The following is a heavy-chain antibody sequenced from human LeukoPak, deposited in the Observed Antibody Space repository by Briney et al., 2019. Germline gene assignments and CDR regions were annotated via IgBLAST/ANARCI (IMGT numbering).Heavy chain of an antibody. CDR2: ISGTGSTR. D-gene: IGHD6-13*01. V-gene: IGHV3-48*03. Sequence: GGSLRLSCSASGFTFSSYEMNWVRQAPGKGLEWVSYISGTGSTRYYADSVKGRFTISRDNAKNSLYLQMNSLRAEDTALYYCARVEQQLVRGCWGQGTLVTVSS. CDR3: ARVEQQLVRGC. CDR1: GFTFSSYE. J-gene: IGHJ4*02.